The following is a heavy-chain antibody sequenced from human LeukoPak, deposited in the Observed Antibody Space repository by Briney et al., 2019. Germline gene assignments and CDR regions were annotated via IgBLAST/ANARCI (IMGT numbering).Heavy chain of an antibody. J-gene: IGHJ4*02. CDR3: ATLKGRVAAIYFDY. CDR1: GYTLTELS. D-gene: IGHD2-15*01. Sequence: ASVKVSCKVSGYTLTELSMHWVRQAPGKGLEWMGGSDPEDGETIYAQKFQGRVTMTEDTSTDTAYMELSSLRSEDTAVYYCATLKGRVAAIYFDYWGQGTLVTVSS. CDR2: SDPEDGET. V-gene: IGHV1-24*01.